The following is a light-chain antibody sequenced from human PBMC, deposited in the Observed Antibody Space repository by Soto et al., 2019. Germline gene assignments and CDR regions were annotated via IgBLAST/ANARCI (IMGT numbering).Light chain of an antibody. CDR1: PSGTNF. CDR3: QQRNNSPPVT. CDR2: GAF. J-gene: IGKJ5*01. V-gene: IGKV3-11*01. Sequence: EIVWTQSPATLSLSPGERATLSCSASPSGTNFLAWYQQKPGQAPRLLIYGAFNRATGIPARFSGSGSGTDFTLTISSLESEDSAIYDCQQRNNSPPVTFGQGTRLEIK.